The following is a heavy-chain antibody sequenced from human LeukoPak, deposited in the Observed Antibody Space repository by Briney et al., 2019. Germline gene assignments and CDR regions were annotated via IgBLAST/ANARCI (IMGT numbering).Heavy chain of an antibody. V-gene: IGHV3-7*01. CDR2: IKQDGSEK. CDR1: GFTFSSYW. Sequence: PGGSLRLSCAASGFTFSSYWMSWVRQAPGKGLEWVANIKQDGSEKYYVDSVKGRFTISRDNAKNSLYLQMNSLRAEDTAVYYCARDVAMSYYDSSGPPGYFDYWGQGTLVTVSS. J-gene: IGHJ4*02. D-gene: IGHD3-22*01. CDR3: ARDVAMSYYDSSGPPGYFDY.